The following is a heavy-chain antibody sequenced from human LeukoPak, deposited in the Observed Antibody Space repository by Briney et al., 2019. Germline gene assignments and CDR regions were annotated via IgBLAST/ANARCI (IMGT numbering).Heavy chain of an antibody. CDR2: IYPGDSDS. CDR1: GYSFITYK. J-gene: IGHJ6*02. Sequence: GESLKISCKGSGYSFITYKIGWVRQMPGKGLEWMGIIYPGDSDSTYSPSFQGQVTISADKSISTAYLQWSSLKASDTAMYYCARTIFGVVLLDYGMDVWGQGTTVTVSS. V-gene: IGHV5-51*01. CDR3: ARTIFGVVLLDYGMDV. D-gene: IGHD3-3*01.